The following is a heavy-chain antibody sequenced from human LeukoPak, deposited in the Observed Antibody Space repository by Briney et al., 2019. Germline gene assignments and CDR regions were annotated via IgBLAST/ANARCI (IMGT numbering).Heavy chain of an antibody. CDR2: ISSSSSYI. CDR1: GFTFSSYS. J-gene: IGHJ6*02. CDR3: ARDFGSGDELLWFGELLPYYYGMDV. D-gene: IGHD3-10*01. V-gene: IGHV3-21*01. Sequence: PGGSLRLSCAASGFTFSSYSMNWVRQAPGKGLEWVSSISSSSSYISYADSVKGRFTISRDDAKNSLYLQMNSLRAEDTAVYYCARDFGSGDELLWFGELLPYYYGMDVWGQGTTVTVSS.